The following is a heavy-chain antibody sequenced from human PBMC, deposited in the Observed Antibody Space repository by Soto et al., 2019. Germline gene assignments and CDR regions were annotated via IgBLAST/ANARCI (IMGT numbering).Heavy chain of an antibody. V-gene: IGHV4-4*02. CDR2: IYHSGST. CDR3: ARRSGSGYFSYYYYSSGYQPSSYYYYYYGMDV. Sequence: PSETLSLTCAVSGGSISSSNWWSWVRQPPGKGLEWIGEIYHSGSTNYNPSLKSRVTISVDKSKNQFSLKLSSVTAADTAVYYCARRSGSGYFSYYYYSSGYQPSSYYYYYYGMDVWGQGTTVTVSS. D-gene: IGHD3-22*01. J-gene: IGHJ6*02. CDR1: GGSISSSNW.